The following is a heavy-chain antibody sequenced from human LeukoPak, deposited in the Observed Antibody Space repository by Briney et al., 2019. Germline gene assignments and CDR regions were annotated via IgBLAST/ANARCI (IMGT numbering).Heavy chain of an antibody. D-gene: IGHD2-2*01. CDR1: GGSISSYY. J-gene: IGHJ6*02. CDR3: ARSSSTSPWRGYYYYGMDV. V-gene: IGHV4-39*01. CDR2: IYYSGST. Sequence: SETLSLTCTVSGGSISSYYWSWIRQPPGKGLEWIGSIYYSGSTYYNPSLKSRVTISVDTSKNQFSLKLSSVTAADTAVYYCARSSSTSPWRGYYYYGMDVWGQGTTVTVSS.